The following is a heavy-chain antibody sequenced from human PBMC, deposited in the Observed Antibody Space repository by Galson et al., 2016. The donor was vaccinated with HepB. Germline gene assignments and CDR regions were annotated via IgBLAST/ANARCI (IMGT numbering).Heavy chain of an antibody. J-gene: IGHJ5*02. CDR1: GSTFTSYG. CDR3: AREWFGSSWYNWFDP. V-gene: IGHV1-18*01. Sequence: SVKVSCKAAGSTFTSYGIAWIRQAPGQGLEWMGRVSAYNGKTNYAQRFQDRVTMTTDTFTTTVYMELKSLRLDDTAVYYCAREWFGSSWYNWFDPWGQGTQVTVSS. D-gene: IGHD2-2*01. CDR2: VSAYNGKT.